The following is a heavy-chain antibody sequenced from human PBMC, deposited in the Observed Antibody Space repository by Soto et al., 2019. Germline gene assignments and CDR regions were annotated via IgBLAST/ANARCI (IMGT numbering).Heavy chain of an antibody. CDR1: GGSISSTNW. CDR2: IYHSGST. D-gene: IGHD3-9*01. J-gene: IGHJ4*02. Sequence: SAALSLTCAVSGGSISSTNWWRWLRQPPGKGLEWIGEIYHSGSTNYNPSLKRRVTISVDKSKNQFSLKRSSVTAADTAVYYCARALTGYYFDYWGQGTLVTVSS. CDR3: ARALTGYYFDY. V-gene: IGHV4-4*02.